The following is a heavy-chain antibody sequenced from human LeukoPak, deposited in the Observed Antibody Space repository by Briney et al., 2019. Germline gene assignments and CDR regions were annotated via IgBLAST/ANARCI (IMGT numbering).Heavy chain of an antibody. CDR1: GGSISSGGYY. CDR2: IYYSGST. V-gene: IGHV4-31*03. CDR3: ARGEEYDAFDI. D-gene: IGHD3-10*01. Sequence: SETLSLTCTVSGGSISSGGYYWSWIRQHPGKGPEWIGYIYYSGSTYYNPSLKSRVTISVDTSKNQFSLKLSSVTAADTAVYYCARGEEYDAFDIWGQGTMVTVSS. J-gene: IGHJ3*02.